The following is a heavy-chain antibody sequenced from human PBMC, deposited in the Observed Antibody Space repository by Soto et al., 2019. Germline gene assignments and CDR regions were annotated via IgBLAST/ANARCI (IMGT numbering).Heavy chain of an antibody. CDR3: AKGGQLLSEGGGY. V-gene: IGHV3-9*01. CDR2: SSWNSGSI. J-gene: IGHJ4*02. Sequence: EVQLVESGGGLVQPGRSLRLSCAASGFTFDDYAMHCVRQAPGKGLEWVSGSSWNSGSIGYAGSVKGRFTISRDYAKNTLYLQMNSLRAEDTALYYCAKGGQLLSEGGGYWGQGTLVTVSS. D-gene: IGHD2-2*01. CDR1: GFTFDDYA.